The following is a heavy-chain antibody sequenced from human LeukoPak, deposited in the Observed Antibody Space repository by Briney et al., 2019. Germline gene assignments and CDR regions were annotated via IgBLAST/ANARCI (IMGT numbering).Heavy chain of an antibody. D-gene: IGHD3-3*01. CDR3: ARDPYDFWSGYPHNWFDP. V-gene: IGHV1-2*02. J-gene: IGHJ5*02. CDR2: INPNSGGT. Sequence: ASVKVSCKASGYTFTGYYMHWVRQAPGQGLEWMGWINPNSGGTNYAQKFQGRVTMTRDTSISTAYMELSRLRSDDTAVYNCARDPYDFWSGYPHNWFDPWGQGTLVTVSS. CDR1: GYTFTGYY.